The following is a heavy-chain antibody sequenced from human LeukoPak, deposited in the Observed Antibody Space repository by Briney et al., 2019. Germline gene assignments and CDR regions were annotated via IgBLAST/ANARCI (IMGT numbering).Heavy chain of an antibody. D-gene: IGHD6-13*01. V-gene: IGHV1-8*01. CDR1: GYTFTSYD. CDR2: MNPNSGNT. J-gene: IGHJ4*02. CDR3: ARGVRAAAGRGLVY. Sequence: ASVKVSCKASGYTFTSYDINWVRQATGQGLEWMGWMNPNSGNTGYAQKFQGRVTMTRNTSISTAYMELSSQRSEDTAVYYCARGVRAAAGRGLVYWGQGTLVTVSS.